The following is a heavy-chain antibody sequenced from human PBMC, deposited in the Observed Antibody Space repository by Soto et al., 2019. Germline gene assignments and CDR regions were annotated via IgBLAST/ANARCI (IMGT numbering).Heavy chain of an antibody. CDR3: ARVGTISGVVAAFDI. J-gene: IGHJ3*02. CDR2: IHYSGTT. Sequence: VQLQESGPGLVKPSQTLSLTCTVSGGSISRGAYYWTWIRQHPGKGLEWIGYIHYSGTTYYNPPLESRVAISVDTSKNRFSLKLTSVTAADTAVYYCARVGTISGVVAAFDIWGQGTMVTVSS. V-gene: IGHV4-31*03. D-gene: IGHD3-3*01. CDR1: GGSISRGAYY.